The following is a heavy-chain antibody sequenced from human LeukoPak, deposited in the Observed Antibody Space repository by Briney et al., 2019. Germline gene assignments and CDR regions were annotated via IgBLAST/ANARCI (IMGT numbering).Heavy chain of an antibody. Sequence: PGGSLRLSCAASGFTFSSYAMSWVRQAPGRGLKWVSAISGSGGSTYYADSVKGRFTISRDDSKNTLYLQMNSLRAEDTAVYYCAKGAALFYNWFDPWGQGTLVTVSS. CDR2: ISGSGGST. CDR1: GFTFSSYA. D-gene: IGHD2-21*01. J-gene: IGHJ5*02. V-gene: IGHV3-23*01. CDR3: AKGAALFYNWFDP.